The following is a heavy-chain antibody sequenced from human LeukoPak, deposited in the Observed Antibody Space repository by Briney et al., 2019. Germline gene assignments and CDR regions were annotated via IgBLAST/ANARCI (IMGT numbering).Heavy chain of an antibody. Sequence: GGPLRLSCAASGFTFSSYWMHWVRQAPGKGLVWVSRINSDGSSTSYADSVKGRFTISRDNAKNSLYLQMNSLRAEDTALYYCARGSGYYGSGSRYWGQGTLVTVSS. V-gene: IGHV3-74*01. J-gene: IGHJ4*02. D-gene: IGHD3-10*01. CDR2: INSDGSST. CDR3: ARGSGYYGSGSRY. CDR1: GFTFSSYW.